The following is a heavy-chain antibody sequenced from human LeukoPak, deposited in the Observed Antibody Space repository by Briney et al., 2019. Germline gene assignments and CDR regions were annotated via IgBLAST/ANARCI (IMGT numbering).Heavy chain of an antibody. V-gene: IGHV1-46*01. CDR1: GYTFTSYY. D-gene: IGHD2-2*01. Sequence: ASVKVSCKASGYTFTSYYMHWVRQAPGQGLEWMGIINPSGGSTSYAQKFQGRVTMTRDTSTSTVYMELSSLRSEDTAVYYCARRVVVPAAIDWYYYYYMDVWGKGTTVTVSS. CDR3: ARRVVVPAAIDWYYYYYMDV. CDR2: INPSGGST. J-gene: IGHJ6*03.